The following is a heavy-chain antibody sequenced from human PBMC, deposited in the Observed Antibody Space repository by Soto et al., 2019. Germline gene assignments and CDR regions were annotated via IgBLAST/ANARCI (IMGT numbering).Heavy chain of an antibody. CDR3: ARDSAAVAGSNDY. J-gene: IGHJ4*02. CDR1: GYTFTNYD. D-gene: IGHD6-19*01. V-gene: IGHV1-8*01. CDR2: MNPSNGNT. Sequence: QVQLVQSGAEVKKPGASVKISCKASGYTFTNYDINWVRQATGQGLEWMGWMNPSNGNTDYAQKFQGRVTMTRNTATRTAHMELGSLTSEDTAVYYCARDSAAVAGSNDYCGQGTLVTVSS.